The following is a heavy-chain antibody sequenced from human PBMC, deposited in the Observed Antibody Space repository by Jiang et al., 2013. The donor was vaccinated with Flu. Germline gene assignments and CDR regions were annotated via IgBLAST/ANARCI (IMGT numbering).Heavy chain of an antibody. CDR2: IDWDDDK. D-gene: IGHD6-13*01. J-gene: IGHJ4*02. Sequence: VSWIRQPPGKALEWLALIDWDDDKYYSTSLKTRLTISKDTSKNQVVLTMTNMDPVDTATYYCARIRSNSWFMYFDYWGQGTLVTVSS. V-gene: IGHV2-70*01. CDR3: ARIRSNSWFMYFDY.